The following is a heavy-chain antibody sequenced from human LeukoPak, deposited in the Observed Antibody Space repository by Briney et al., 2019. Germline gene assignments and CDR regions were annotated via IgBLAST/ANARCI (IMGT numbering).Heavy chain of an antibody. J-gene: IGHJ4*02. Sequence: PSETLSLTCAVYGGSFSGYYWSWIRQPPGKGLEWIGGINHSGSTNYNPSLKSRVTISVDTSKNQFSLKLSSVTAADTAVYYCARDQGYGRPSPYFDYWGQGTLVTVSS. V-gene: IGHV4-34*01. CDR2: INHSGST. D-gene: IGHD4-17*01. CDR3: ARDQGYGRPSPYFDY. CDR1: GGSFSGYY.